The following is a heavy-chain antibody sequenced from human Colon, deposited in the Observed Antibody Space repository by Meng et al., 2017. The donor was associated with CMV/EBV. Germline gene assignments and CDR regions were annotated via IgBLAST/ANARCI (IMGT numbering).Heavy chain of an antibody. CDR1: GYSISSGYY. D-gene: IGHD3-3*01. CDR2: IYHSGGT. Sequence: GSLRLSCTVSGYSISSGYYWGWIRQPPGKGLEWIGSIYHSGGTYYNPSLKSRVTISVDTSKNQFSLKLSSVTAADTAVYYCARMDYDFYLWGQGTTVTVSS. V-gene: IGHV4-38-2*02. CDR3: ARMDYDFYL. J-gene: IGHJ6*02.